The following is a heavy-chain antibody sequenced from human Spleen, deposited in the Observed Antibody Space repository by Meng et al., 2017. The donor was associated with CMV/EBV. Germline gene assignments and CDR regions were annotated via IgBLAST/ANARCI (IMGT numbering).Heavy chain of an antibody. CDR3: AKLGVGGSYSQASDI. D-gene: IGHD1-26*01. Sequence: LSLTCAASGFTFDDYAMHWVRQAPGKGLEWVSGISWNSGSIGYADSVKGRFTISRDNAKNSLYLQMNSLRAEDTALYYCAKLGVGGSYSQASDIWGQGTMVTVSS. CDR2: ISWNSGSI. J-gene: IGHJ3*02. CDR1: GFTFDDYA. V-gene: IGHV3-9*01.